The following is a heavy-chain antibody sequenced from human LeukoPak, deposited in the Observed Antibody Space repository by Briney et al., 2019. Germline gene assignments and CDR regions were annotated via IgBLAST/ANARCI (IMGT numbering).Heavy chain of an antibody. CDR1: GFTFSSYG. Sequence: GGSLRLSCAASGFTFSSYGMYWVRQAPGKGLEWVAVIWYDGSNKYYADSVKGRFTISRDNSKNTLCLQMNSLRAEDTAVYYCARDGRVYEPIGDAFDIWGQGTMVTVSS. D-gene: IGHD6-13*01. CDR3: ARDGRVYEPIGDAFDI. CDR2: IWYDGSNK. V-gene: IGHV3-33*01. J-gene: IGHJ3*02.